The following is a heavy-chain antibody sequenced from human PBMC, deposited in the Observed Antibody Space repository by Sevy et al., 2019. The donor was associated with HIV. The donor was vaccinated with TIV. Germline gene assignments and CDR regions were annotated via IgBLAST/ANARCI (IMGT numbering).Heavy chain of an antibody. Sequence: SETLSLTCAVYGGSFSGYYWSWIRQPPGKGLEWIGEINHSGSTNYNPSLKSRGTISVDTSKNQFSLKLSSVPAADTAVYYCARLADIVVVPAAYDILGRGWFDPWGQGTLVTVSS. D-gene: IGHD2-2*01. V-gene: IGHV4-34*01. J-gene: IGHJ5*02. CDR2: INHSGST. CDR3: ARLADIVVVPAAYDILGRGWFDP. CDR1: GGSFSGYY.